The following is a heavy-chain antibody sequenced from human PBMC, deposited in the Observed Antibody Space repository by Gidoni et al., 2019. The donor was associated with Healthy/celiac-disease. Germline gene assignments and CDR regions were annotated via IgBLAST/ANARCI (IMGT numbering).Heavy chain of an antibody. Sequence: EVQLVESGGGLVQPGGSLRLSCAASGFTFSIYELNWVRQAPGKGLEWVSYISSRGSTIYYADSVKGRFTISRDNAKNSLYLQMNSLRAEDTAVYYCARDLGLIAAAGTEGYFDYWGQGTLVTVSS. V-gene: IGHV3-48*03. CDR1: GFTFSIYE. CDR3: ARDLGLIAAAGTEGYFDY. J-gene: IGHJ4*02. CDR2: ISSRGSTI. D-gene: IGHD6-13*01.